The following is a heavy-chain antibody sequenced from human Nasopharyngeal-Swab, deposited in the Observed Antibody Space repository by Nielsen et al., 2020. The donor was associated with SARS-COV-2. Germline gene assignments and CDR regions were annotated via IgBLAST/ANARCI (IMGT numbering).Heavy chain of an antibody. CDR2: IIPIFGTA. V-gene: IGHV1-69*13. CDR1: GGTFSSYS. J-gene: IGHJ5*02. D-gene: IGHD1-1*01. CDR3: ARDPAWVKRGAYGWFDP. Sequence: SVKVSCKASGGTFSSYSISWVRQAPGQGLEWMGGIIPIFGTANYAQKFQGRVTITADESTSTAYMELSSLGSEDTAVYYCARDPAWVKRGAYGWFDPWGQGTLVTVSS.